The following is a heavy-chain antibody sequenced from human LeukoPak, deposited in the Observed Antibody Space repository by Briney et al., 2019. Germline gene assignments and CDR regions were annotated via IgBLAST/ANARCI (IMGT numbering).Heavy chain of an antibody. D-gene: IGHD4-23*01. CDR1: GGTFSSYA. Sequence: SVKVSCKASGGTFSSYAISWVRQAPGQGLEWMGGIIPIFGTANYAQKFQGRVTITTDESTSTAYMELSSLRSEDTAVYYCASFSYDYGGNSGAWGQGTLVTVSS. CDR2: IIPIFGTA. CDR3: ASFSYDYGGNSGA. J-gene: IGHJ5*02. V-gene: IGHV1-69*05.